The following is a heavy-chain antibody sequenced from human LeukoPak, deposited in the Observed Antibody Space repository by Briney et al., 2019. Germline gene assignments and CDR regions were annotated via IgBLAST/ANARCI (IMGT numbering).Heavy chain of an antibody. CDR2: IHHSGST. D-gene: IGHD6-19*01. CDR1: GASISSYY. CDR3: ASTRGGVAVSGRRDFDI. J-gene: IGHJ3*02. Sequence: SETLSLTCGVSGASISSYYWSWIRQSPGKGLEWIGYIHHSGSTDYHPSLKGRVTISADTSQSQFSLSLTSVTAADTAVYFCASTRGGVAVSGRRDFDIWGQGTVVTVSP. V-gene: IGHV4-4*09.